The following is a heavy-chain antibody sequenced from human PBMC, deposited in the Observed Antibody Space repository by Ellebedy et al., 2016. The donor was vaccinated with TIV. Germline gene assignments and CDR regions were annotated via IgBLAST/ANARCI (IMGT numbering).Heavy chain of an antibody. CDR3: AAVDTAMDYYFDY. CDR2: ISSSSSTI. J-gene: IGHJ4*02. V-gene: IGHV3-48*04. D-gene: IGHD5-18*01. Sequence: GESLKISXAASGFTFSSYSMNWVRQAPGKGLEWVSYISSSSSTIYYADSVKGRFTISRDNAKNSLYLQMNSLRAEDTAVYYCAAVDTAMDYYFDYWGQGTLVTVSS. CDR1: GFTFSSYS.